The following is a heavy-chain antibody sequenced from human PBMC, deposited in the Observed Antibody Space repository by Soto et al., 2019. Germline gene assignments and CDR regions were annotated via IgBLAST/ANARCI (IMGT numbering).Heavy chain of an antibody. J-gene: IGHJ4*02. V-gene: IGHV3-74*01. Sequence: EVQLVESGGGLVQPGGSLRLSCAASGFTFNNFWMYWVRQTPEKGLVWVSGINSDGTTTIYADSVKGRFTIARDNAKNTLYLQMNSLTGEDTAIYYCVRDIRWGQGTLVTVSS. CDR1: GFTFNNFW. CDR3: VRDIR. CDR2: INSDGTTT.